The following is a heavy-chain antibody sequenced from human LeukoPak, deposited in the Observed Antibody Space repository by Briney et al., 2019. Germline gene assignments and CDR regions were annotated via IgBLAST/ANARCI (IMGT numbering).Heavy chain of an antibody. CDR3: ARQGSMTRGGYWLDP. D-gene: IGHD3-10*01. V-gene: IGHV4-39*01. J-gene: IGHJ5*02. CDR2: IYYTGRT. CDR1: GASINTSNFY. Sequence: SETLSLTCSVSGASINTSNFYWAWIRQPPGKGLESIGSIYYTGRTYSNASLNSRVAISVDTSKNQFSLKLSSVTAADAAVYYCARQGSMTRGGYWLDPWGQGTLVIVFS.